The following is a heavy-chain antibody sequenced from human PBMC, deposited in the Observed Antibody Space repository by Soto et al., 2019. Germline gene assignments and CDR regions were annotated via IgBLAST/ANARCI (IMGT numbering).Heavy chain of an antibody. V-gene: IGHV4-59*08. D-gene: IGHD2-8*02. CDR1: GGSVTSYH. CDR3: ASATRLRWCIFDY. J-gene: IGHJ4*02. CDR2: TAYTGST. Sequence: SETLSLTCVVSGGSVTSYHWSWIRQFPGKGLEWIAYTAYTGSTYYNPSLKSRVTISVDTSKNQFSLKLSSVTAADTAVYYCASATRLRWCIFDYWGQGTLVTVSS.